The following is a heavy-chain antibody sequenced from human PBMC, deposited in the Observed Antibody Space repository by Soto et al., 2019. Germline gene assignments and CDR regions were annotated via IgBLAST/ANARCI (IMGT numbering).Heavy chain of an antibody. CDR2: ISAYNGNT. J-gene: IGHJ6*02. Sequence: ASVKVSCKASGYTFTSYGISWVRQAPGQGLEWMGWISAYNGNTNYAQKLQGRVTMTTDTSTSTAYMELRSLRSDDTAVYYCARDGVAARPFLLYGTDVWGQGTTVTVSS. V-gene: IGHV1-18*04. CDR3: ARDGVAARPFLLYGTDV. CDR1: GYTFTSYG. D-gene: IGHD6-6*01.